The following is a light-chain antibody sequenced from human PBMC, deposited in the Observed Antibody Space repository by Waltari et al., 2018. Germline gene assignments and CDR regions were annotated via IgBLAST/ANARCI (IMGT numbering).Light chain of an antibody. CDR1: SSDVGAYDF. Sequence: QSALTQPPSASGSPGQSVTISCTGTSSDVGAYDFVSWYQQHPGRAPKLMIYEVSKRPSGGPDRFSGSKSGNTASLTVSGLQAEDEADYYCNSHGGSSNFYVFGTGTKVTVL. V-gene: IGLV2-8*01. CDR2: EVS. CDR3: NSHGGSSNFYV. J-gene: IGLJ1*01.